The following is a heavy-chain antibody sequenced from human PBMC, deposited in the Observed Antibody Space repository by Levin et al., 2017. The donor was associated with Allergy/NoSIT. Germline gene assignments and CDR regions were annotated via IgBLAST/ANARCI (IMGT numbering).Heavy chain of an antibody. CDR3: AKPVLRFLEWHKINWFDP. V-gene: IGHV3-30*04. Sequence: GGSLRLSCAASGFTFSSYAMHWVRQAPGKGLEWVAVISYDGSNKYYADSVKGRFTISRDNSKNTLYLQMNSLRAEDTAVYYCAKPVLRFLEWHKINWFDPWGQGTLVTVSS. CDR1: GFTFSSYA. D-gene: IGHD3-3*01. J-gene: IGHJ5*02. CDR2: ISYDGSNK.